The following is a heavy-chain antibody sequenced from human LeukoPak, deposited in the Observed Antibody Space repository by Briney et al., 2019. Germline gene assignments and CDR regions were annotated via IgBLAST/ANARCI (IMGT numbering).Heavy chain of an antibody. J-gene: IGHJ3*02. CDR1: GYTLTELS. CDR2: FDPEDGET. CDR3: TDSSRYSKDAFDI. Sequence: ASVKVSCKVSGYTLTELSMHWVRQAPGKGLEWMGGFDPEDGETIYAQKFQGRVTMTEDTSTDTAYMELSSLRSEDTAVYYCTDSSRYSKDAFDIWGQGTMVTVSS. D-gene: IGHD3-22*01. V-gene: IGHV1-24*01.